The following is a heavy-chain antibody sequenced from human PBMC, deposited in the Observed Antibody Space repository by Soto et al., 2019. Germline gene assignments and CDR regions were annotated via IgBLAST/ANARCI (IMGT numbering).Heavy chain of an antibody. CDR1: GGTFSSYA. CDR2: IIPIFGTA. CDR3: ASNTYYDSKGNWFDP. D-gene: IGHD3-3*01. V-gene: IGHV1-69*13. Sequence: SVKVSCKASGGTFSSYAISWVRQAPGQGLEWMGGIIPIFGTANYAQKFQGRVTITADESTSTAYMELSSLRSEDTAVDYCASNTYYDSKGNWFDPWGQGTLVTVSS. J-gene: IGHJ5*02.